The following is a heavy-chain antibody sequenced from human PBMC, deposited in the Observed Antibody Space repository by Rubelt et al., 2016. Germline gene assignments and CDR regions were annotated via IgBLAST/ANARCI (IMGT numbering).Heavy chain of an antibody. CDR2: IIPIFGTA. Sequence: GGTFSSYAISWVRQATGQGLEWTGGIIPIFGTANYAQKFQGRVTITADESTSTAYMELSSLRSEDTAVYYCARDMGDLGPYYYYGMDVWGQGTTVTVSS. CDR1: GGTFSSYA. D-gene: IGHD3-16*01. CDR3: ARDMGDLGPYYYYGMDV. V-gene: IGHV1-69*01. J-gene: IGHJ6*02.